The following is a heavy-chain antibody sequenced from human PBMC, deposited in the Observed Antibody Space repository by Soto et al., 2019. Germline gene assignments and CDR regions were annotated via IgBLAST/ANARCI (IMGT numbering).Heavy chain of an antibody. CDR3: TTAHPRGPDY. V-gene: IGHV3-15*01. D-gene: IGHD5-12*01. J-gene: IGHJ4*02. CDR2: IKSKTDGGTI. CDR1: GFTFSNAW. Sequence: VGSLRLCCATSGFTFSNAWMNCVRQAPGKGLEWVGRIKSKTDGGTIDYPAPVKGRFTISRDDSRNTLYLQMNSLKTVDTAVYYCTTAHPRGPDYWGQGTLVTVSS.